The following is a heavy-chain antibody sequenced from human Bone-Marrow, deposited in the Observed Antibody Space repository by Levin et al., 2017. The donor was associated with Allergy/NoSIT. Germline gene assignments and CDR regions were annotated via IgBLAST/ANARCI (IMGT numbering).Heavy chain of an antibody. CDR1: GFTFDTYA. D-gene: IGHD3-3*01. CDR3: AKSPGRHDFWSVYYPPATVVDY. Sequence: PGGSLRLSCAASGFTFDTYALNWVRQAPGKGLEWVSIIDGSGGSTHYADSVKGRFTLSRDNSKNTVYLQMSSLRVEDTAVYYCAKSPGRHDFWSVYYPPATVVDYWGQGTLVTVS. CDR2: IDGSGGST. V-gene: IGHV3-23*01. J-gene: IGHJ4*02.